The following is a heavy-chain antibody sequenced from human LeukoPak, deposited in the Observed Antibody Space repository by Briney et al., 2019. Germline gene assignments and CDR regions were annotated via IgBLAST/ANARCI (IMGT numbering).Heavy chain of an antibody. D-gene: IGHD4-17*01. J-gene: IGHJ5*02. Sequence: PGGSLRLSCAASGFTFSSYGMHWVRQAPGKGLEWVAFIRYDGSNKYYADSVKGRLTISRDNSKNTLYLQMNSLRAEDTAVYYCAKDPYGDYGNWFDPWGQGTLVTVSS. CDR1: GFTFSSYG. CDR2: IRYDGSNK. V-gene: IGHV3-30*02. CDR3: AKDPYGDYGNWFDP.